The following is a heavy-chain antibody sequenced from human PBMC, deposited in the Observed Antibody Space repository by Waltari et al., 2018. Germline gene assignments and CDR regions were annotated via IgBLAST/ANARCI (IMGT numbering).Heavy chain of an antibody. D-gene: IGHD3-22*01. J-gene: IGHJ4*02. CDR2: IIPIFGTA. V-gene: IGHV1-69*08. CDR3: ARDLDSSGYYYDY. Sequence: QVQLVQSGAEVKKPGSSVTVSCKASGGPFRSYALSWVRQAPGQGLEWMGRIIPIFGTANYAQKFQGRVTITADKSTSTAYMELSSLRSEDTAVYYCARDLDSSGYYYDYWGQGTLVTVSS. CDR1: GGPFRSYA.